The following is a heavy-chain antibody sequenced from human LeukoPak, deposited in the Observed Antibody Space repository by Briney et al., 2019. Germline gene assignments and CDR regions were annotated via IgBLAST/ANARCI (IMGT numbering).Heavy chain of an antibody. Sequence: SQTLSLTCAISGDSVSYNGTAWNWIRQSPPRGLEWLGRTYYRSKWYSAYAVSVKGRITINPDTSKNQFSLQPNSLTPEDTAVYYCARGTLTYFDLWGRGTLVTVSS. D-gene: IGHD3-9*01. CDR3: ARGTLTYFDL. CDR2: TYYRSKWYS. V-gene: IGHV6-1*01. J-gene: IGHJ2*01. CDR1: GDSVSYNGTA.